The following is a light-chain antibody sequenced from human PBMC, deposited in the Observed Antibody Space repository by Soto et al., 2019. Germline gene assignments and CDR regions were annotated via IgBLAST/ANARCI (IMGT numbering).Light chain of an antibody. CDR2: EVS. Sequence: QSVLTQPASVSGSPGQSITISCTGTSSDVGSYNLVSWYQQHPGKAPKLMIYEVSKRPSGVSNRFSGSKSGNTASLTISGLQAEDEDDYYCCSYAVSSTYVFGTGTKLTVL. V-gene: IGLV2-23*02. CDR3: CSYAVSSTYV. CDR1: SSDVGSYNL. J-gene: IGLJ1*01.